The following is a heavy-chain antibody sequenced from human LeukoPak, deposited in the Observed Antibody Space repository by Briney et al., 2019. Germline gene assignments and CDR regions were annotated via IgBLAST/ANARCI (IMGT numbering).Heavy chain of an antibody. Sequence: GGSLRLSCAASGFTFSSYAMSWVRQAPGKGLEWVSAISGSGGSTYYADSVKGRFTISRDNPKNTLYLQMNSLRAEDTALYYCAKDLLGYCSGGSCYSYYLDSWGQGSRVTVSS. D-gene: IGHD2-15*01. CDR2: ISGSGGST. J-gene: IGHJ4*02. CDR1: GFTFSSYA. V-gene: IGHV3-23*01. CDR3: AKDLLGYCSGGSCYSYYLDS.